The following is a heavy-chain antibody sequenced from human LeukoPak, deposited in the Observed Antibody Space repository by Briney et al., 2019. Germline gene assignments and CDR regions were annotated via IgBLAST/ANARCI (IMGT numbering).Heavy chain of an antibody. CDR2: IIPIFGTA. CDR1: GYTFTSYG. D-gene: IGHD2-15*01. V-gene: IGHV1-69*13. J-gene: IGHJ5*02. Sequence: GASVKVSCKASGYTFTSYGISWVRQAPGQGLEWMGGIIPIFGTANYAQKFQGRVTITADESTSTAYMELSSLRSEDTAVYYCASHGGSRPRNNWFDPWGQGTPVTVSS. CDR3: ASHGGSRPRNNWFDP.